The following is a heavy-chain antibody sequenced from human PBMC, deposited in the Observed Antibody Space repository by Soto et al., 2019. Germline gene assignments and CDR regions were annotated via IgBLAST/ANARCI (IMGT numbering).Heavy chain of an antibody. V-gene: IGHV4-4*02. J-gene: IGHJ6*02. CDR1: GGSISSSNW. CDR3: ARDRGDYTPGGDV. Sequence: PSETLSLTCAVSGGSISSSNWWSWVRQPPGKGLEWIGEIYHSGSTNYNPSLKSRVTISVDKSKNQFSLKLSSVTAADTAVYYCARDRGDYTPGGDVWGQGTTVTVSS. CDR2: IYHSGST. D-gene: IGHD4-17*01.